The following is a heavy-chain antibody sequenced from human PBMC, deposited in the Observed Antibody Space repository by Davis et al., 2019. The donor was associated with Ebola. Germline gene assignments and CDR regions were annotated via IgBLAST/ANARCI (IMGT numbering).Heavy chain of an antibody. J-gene: IGHJ6*02. V-gene: IGHV3-30*18. CDR3: AKQLGSGFMYDGMDV. D-gene: IGHD3-3*01. CDR1: GFTFSSYG. CDR2: ISYDGNQK. Sequence: PGGSLRLSCAAFGFTFSSYGMHWVRQAPGKGLECVAVISYDGNQKYYADSVKGRFTISRENSKNSIFLQLNSLRAEDTAVYYCAKQLGSGFMYDGMDVWGQGTTVTVSS.